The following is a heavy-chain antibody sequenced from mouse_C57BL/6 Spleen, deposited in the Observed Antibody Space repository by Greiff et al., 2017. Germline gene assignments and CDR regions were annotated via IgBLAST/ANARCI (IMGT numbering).Heavy chain of an antibody. J-gene: IGHJ4*01. CDR3: ARQTGTGAMDY. D-gene: IGHD4-1*01. CDR2: INYDGSST. CDR1: GFTFSDYY. Sequence: DVHLVESEGGLVQPGSSMKLSCTASGFTFSDYYMAWVRQVPEKGLEWVANINYDGSSTYYLDSLKSRFIISRDNAKNILYLQMSSLTSEDTAAYYCARQTGTGAMDYWGQGTSVTVSS. V-gene: IGHV5-16*01.